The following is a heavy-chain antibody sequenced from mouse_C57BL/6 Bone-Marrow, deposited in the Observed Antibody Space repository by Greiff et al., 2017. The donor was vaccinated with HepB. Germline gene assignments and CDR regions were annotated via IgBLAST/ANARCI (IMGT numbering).Heavy chain of an antibody. Sequence: ESGPGLVKPSQSLSLTCSVTGYSITSGYYWNWIRQFPGNKLEWMGYISYDGSNNYNPSLKNRISITRDTSKNQFFLKLNSVTTEDTATYSCARVDGYYLAWFAYWGQGTLVTVSA. CDR3: ARVDGYYLAWFAY. J-gene: IGHJ3*01. CDR1: GYSITSGYY. V-gene: IGHV3-6*01. D-gene: IGHD2-3*01. CDR2: ISYDGSN.